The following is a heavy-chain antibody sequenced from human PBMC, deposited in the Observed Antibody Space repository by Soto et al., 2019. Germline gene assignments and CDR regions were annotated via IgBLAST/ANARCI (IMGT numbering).Heavy chain of an antibody. D-gene: IGHD2-15*01. CDR3: ARSSFGVVDARQSGGFYYYGMDV. CDR1: GGTFSSYA. V-gene: IGHV1-69*06. J-gene: IGHJ6*02. Sequence: QVQLVQSGAEVKKPGSSVKVSCKASGGTFSSYAISWVRQAPGQGLEWMGGIIPIFGTANYAQKFQGRVTITADKSTRTADMELSSLRSEDTAVYYCARSSFGVVDARQSGGFYYYGMDVWGQGTTVTVSS. CDR2: IIPIFGTA.